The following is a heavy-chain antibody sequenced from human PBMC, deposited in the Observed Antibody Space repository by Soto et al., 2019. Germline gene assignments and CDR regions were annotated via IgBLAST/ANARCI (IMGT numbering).Heavy chain of an antibody. Sequence: ASVKVSCKASGYTFTSYGISWVRQAPGQGLEWMGWISAYNGNTNYAQKLQGRVTMTTDTSTSTAYMELRSLRSDDTAVYYCARENYDILTGYISQYYFDYWGQGTLVTVSS. J-gene: IGHJ4*02. V-gene: IGHV1-18*01. D-gene: IGHD3-9*01. CDR3: ARENYDILTGYISQYYFDY. CDR2: ISAYNGNT. CDR1: GYTFTSYG.